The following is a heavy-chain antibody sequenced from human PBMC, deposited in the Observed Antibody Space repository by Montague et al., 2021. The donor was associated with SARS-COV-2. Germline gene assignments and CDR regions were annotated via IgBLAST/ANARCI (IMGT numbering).Heavy chain of an antibody. CDR2: IYSGGYN. CDR3: AGEIFWLGGIQQEYYYGMDV. CDR1: GGSINSITYY. J-gene: IGHJ6*02. Sequence: SETLSLTCTVSGGSINSITYYWSWISQPPGKALEWIGRIYSGGYNYYNPSLKSRVTMSMDTSKNQFFLNMTSLTAADTAVYYCAGEIFWLGGIQQEYYYGMDVWGQGTTVTVSS. D-gene: IGHD3-9*01. V-gene: IGHV4-39*07.